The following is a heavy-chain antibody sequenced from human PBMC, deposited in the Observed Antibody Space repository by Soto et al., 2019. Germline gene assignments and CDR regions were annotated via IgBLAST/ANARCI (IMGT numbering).Heavy chain of an antibody. CDR2: IYYRGST. V-gene: IGHV4-31*03. D-gene: IGHD2-2*01. Sequence: SETLSLSCTVSGGSISSGGYYWSWIRQHPGRGLEWIGYIYYRGSTYYNPSLKSRVTISVDTSKKKFYLKLSSVTAAETAVYYCARESVVVPAALGPPYYYYYYGMDVWGQGTTVT. J-gene: IGHJ6*02. CDR1: GGSISSGGYY. CDR3: ARESVVVPAALGPPYYYYYYGMDV.